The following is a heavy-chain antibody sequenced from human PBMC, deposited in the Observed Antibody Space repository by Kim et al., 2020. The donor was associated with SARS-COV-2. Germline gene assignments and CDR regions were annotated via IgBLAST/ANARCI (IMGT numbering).Heavy chain of an antibody. CDR2: IKQDGSEK. CDR3: ATGSGWHAY. J-gene: IGHJ4*02. CDR1: GFTFSDCW. V-gene: IGHV3-7*01. D-gene: IGHD6-19*01. Sequence: GGSLRLSCAASGFTFSDCWMTWVRQAPGKGPECVANIKQDGSEKYYVDSVKGRFTISRDNAKNLLYLQMNSLRAEDTAMYYCATGSGWHAYWGQGILVTFSS.